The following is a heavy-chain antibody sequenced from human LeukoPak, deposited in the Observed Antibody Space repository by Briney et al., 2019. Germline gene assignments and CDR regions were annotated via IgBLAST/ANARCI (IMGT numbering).Heavy chain of an antibody. Sequence: SGGSLRLSCAASGFTFSSYGMHWVRQAPGKGLDWVAVISYDGSNKDYADSVKGRFTISRDNSKNTLYVQMNSLRAEDTAVYYCARAGDGYSSSSDYYSGMDVWGQGTTVTVSS. V-gene: IGHV3-30*03. J-gene: IGHJ6*02. D-gene: IGHD6-6*01. CDR1: GFTFSSYG. CDR2: ISYDGSNK. CDR3: ARAGDGYSSSSDYYSGMDV.